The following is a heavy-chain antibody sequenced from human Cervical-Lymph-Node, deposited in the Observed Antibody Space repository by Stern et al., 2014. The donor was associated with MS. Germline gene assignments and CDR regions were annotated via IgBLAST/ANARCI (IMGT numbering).Heavy chain of an antibody. CDR2: ISYHGSDE. J-gene: IGHJ6*02. V-gene: IGHV3-30*09. Sequence: DQLVESGGGVVQPGRSLRLSCAAYGFSFSDYGIHWVRQAPGKGLEWVAVISYHGSDEYYAESVKGRCAISRDNSKKTVYLQMNSLRAEDTAVYYCARDVPGGYGDYYYYYGMDVWGQGTTVTVFS. D-gene: IGHD5-18*01. CDR3: ARDVPGGYGDYYYYYGMDV. CDR1: GFSFSDYG.